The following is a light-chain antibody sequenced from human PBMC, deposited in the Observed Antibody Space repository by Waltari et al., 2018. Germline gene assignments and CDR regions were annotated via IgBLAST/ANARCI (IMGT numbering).Light chain of an antibody. CDR3: QQYSTYSRT. CDR1: QSISNW. CDR2: KAS. J-gene: IGKJ1*01. Sequence: DVQMTQSPSTLSASVGDRVTITCRASQSISNWLAWYQQKPGKAPKVLFYKASNLESGVPSRFSGSGSGTEFTLTISSLQPDDCATYYCQQYSTYSRTFGQGTKVEIK. V-gene: IGKV1-5*03.